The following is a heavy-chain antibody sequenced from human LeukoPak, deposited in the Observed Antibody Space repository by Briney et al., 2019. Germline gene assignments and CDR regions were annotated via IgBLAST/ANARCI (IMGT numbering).Heavy chain of an antibody. CDR2: ISSSGSTI. CDR3: ARWKPKSAIVATSKDPYYYYYGMDV. CDR1: GFTFSDYY. J-gene: IGHJ6*02. D-gene: IGHD5-12*01. V-gene: IGHV3-11*01. Sequence: PGGSLRLSCAASGFTFSDYYMSWIRQAPGKGLEWVSYISSSGSTIYYADSVKGRFTISRDNAKNSLYLQMNSLRAEDTAVYYCARWKPKSAIVATSKDPYYYYYGMDVWGQGTTVTVSS.